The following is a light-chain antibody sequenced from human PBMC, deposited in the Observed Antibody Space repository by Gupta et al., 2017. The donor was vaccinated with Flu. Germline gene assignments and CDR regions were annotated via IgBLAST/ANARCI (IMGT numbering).Light chain of an antibody. V-gene: IGLV3-21*02. CDR1: NIGSKS. J-gene: IGLJ3*02. CDR2: DDS. Sequence: SSVLTQPPSASVAPGQTARITCGGSNIGSKSVHWYQQKPGQAPVLVVYDDSDRPSGIPERCSGSNSGSTATLTIXRXEAGDEXDYYCQVWDSSSDPWVFGGGTKLTVL. CDR3: QVWDSSSDPWV.